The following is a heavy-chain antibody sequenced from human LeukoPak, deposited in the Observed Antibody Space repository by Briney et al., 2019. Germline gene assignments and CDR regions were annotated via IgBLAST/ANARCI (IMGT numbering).Heavy chain of an antibody. Sequence: PGGSLRLSCAASGFTFSSYSMNWVRQAPGKGLEWVSSISSSSSYIYYADSVKGRFTISRDNAKNSLYLQMNSLRAEDTAVYYCARGVVTAIPEFSFWYFDLWGRGTLVTVSS. CDR2: ISSSSSYI. D-gene: IGHD2-21*02. V-gene: IGHV3-21*01. CDR1: GFTFSSYS. CDR3: ARGVVTAIPEFSFWYFDL. J-gene: IGHJ2*01.